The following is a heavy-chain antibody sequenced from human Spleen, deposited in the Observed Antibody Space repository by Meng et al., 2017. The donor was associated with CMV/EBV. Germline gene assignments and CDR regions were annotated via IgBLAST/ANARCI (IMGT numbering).Heavy chain of an antibody. J-gene: IGHJ4*02. CDR1: GFTFNIYN. D-gene: IGHD5-12*01. V-gene: IGHV3-21*01. Sequence: CGFTFNIYNMNWVRQATGRGLEWVSSISGSNSRIYYADSVKGRFTISRDNDKNSLHLQMSSLRAEDTAMYYCARGLGDSGSDNYFDYWGQGILVTVSS. CDR2: ISGSNSRI. CDR3: ARGLGDSGSDNYFDY.